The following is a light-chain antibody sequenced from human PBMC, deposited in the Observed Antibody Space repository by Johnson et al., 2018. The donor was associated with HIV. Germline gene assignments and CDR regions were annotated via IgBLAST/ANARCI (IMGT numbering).Light chain of an antibody. CDR1: SSNIGNNY. Sequence: QSVLTQPPSVSAAPGQKVTISCSGSSSNIGNNYVSWYQQLPGTAPKLLIYDNNKRPSGIPDRFSGSKSGTSATLGITGLQTGDEAVYYWGTWDSRLSGYVCGTGTKVTVL. J-gene: IGLJ1*01. CDR2: DNN. CDR3: GTWDSRLSGYV. V-gene: IGLV1-51*01.